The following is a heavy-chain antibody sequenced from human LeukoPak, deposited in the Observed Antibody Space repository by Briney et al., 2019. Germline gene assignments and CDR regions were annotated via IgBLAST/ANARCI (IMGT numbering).Heavy chain of an antibody. V-gene: IGHV3-48*03. Sequence: GGSLRLSCAASGFTFSSYEMNWVRQAPGKGLEWVSYISSSGSTIYYADSVKGRFTISRDNSKNTLYLQMDSLRAEDTATYYCATYRQIQVPFEFWGQGTLVTVSS. CDR2: ISSSGSTI. D-gene: IGHD5-18*01. J-gene: IGHJ4*02. CDR1: GFTFSSYE. CDR3: ATYRQIQVPFEF.